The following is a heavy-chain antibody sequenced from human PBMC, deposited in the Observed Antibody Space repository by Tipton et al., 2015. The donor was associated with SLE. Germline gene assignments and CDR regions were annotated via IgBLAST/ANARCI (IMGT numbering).Heavy chain of an antibody. CDR1: GFTFSSYA. V-gene: IGHV3-30*04. Sequence: SLRLSCAASGFTFSSYAMHWVRQAPGKGLKWVAVISYDGSNKYYADSVKGRFTISRDNSKNTLYLQMNSLRAEDTAVYYCAREGPSWYYYYYMDVWGKGTTVTVSS. CDR2: ISYDGSNK. J-gene: IGHJ6*03. D-gene: IGHD2-15*01. CDR3: AREGPSWYYYYYMDV.